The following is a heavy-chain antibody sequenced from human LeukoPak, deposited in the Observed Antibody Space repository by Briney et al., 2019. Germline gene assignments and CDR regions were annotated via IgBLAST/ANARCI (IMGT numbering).Heavy chain of an antibody. J-gene: IGHJ6*02. V-gene: IGHV1-8*02. CDR2: MNPNSGNT. Sequence: ASVTVSFTASGGTFSIYDINWVRQATGQGLEWMGWMNPNSGNTGYAQRFHGRVTMTRNTSISTAYMELSSLRSEDTAVYYCARVLYGYFYYYYGMDVWGQGTTVTVSS. CDR1: GGTFSIYD. D-gene: IGHD2-8*01. CDR3: ARVLYGYFYYYYGMDV.